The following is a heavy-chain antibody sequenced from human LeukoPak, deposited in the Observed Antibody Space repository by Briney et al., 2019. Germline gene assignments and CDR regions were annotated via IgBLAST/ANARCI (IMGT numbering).Heavy chain of an antibody. CDR3: ARVPSGGPFDY. V-gene: IGHV1-18*01. D-gene: IGHD2-15*01. CDR2: ISAYNGNT. CDR1: DYSFTSYG. J-gene: IGHJ4*02. Sequence: GASVKVSCKASDYSFTSYGISWVRQAPGQGLEWMGWISAYNGNTNYAQRLQGRVTMTTDTSTSTAYMELRSLTSDDTAVYYCARVPSGGPFDYWGQGTLVTVSS.